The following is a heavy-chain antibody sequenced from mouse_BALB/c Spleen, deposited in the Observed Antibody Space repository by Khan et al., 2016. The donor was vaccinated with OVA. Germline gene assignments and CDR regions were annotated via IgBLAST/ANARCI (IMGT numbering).Heavy chain of an antibody. D-gene: IGHD1-3*01. J-gene: IGHJ3*01. Sequence: VQLQESGAELVRPGVSVKISCKGSGYTFTDYAMHWVKQSHAKSLEWIGVISTYYGDADYNQKFKGKATMTLDKSSSTAYMELARLTSEDSAIYYCARGSGNSRFAYWGQGTLVTVSA. V-gene: IGHV1S137*01. CDR3: ARGSGNSRFAY. CDR2: ISTYYGDA. CDR1: GYTFTDYA.